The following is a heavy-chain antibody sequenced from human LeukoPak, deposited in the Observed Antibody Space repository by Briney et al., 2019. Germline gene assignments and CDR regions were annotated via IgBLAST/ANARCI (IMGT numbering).Heavy chain of an antibody. CDR3: ARQEKVTMVRGVSYFDY. Sequence: SETLSLTCTVSGGSISSYYWSWIRQPTGKGLEWIGYIYYSGSTNYNPSLKSRVTISVDTSKNQFSLKLSSVTAADTAVYYCARQEKVTMVRGVSYFDYWGQGTLVTVSS. D-gene: IGHD3-10*01. CDR1: GGSISSYY. J-gene: IGHJ4*02. V-gene: IGHV4-59*08. CDR2: IYYSGST.